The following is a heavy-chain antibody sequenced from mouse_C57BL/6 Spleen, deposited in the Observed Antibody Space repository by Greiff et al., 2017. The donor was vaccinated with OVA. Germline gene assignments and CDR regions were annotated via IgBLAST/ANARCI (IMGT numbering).Heavy chain of an antibody. Sequence: EVQLVESGGGLVQPKGSLKLSCAASGFSFNPYAMNWVRQATGKGVEWGGRRRRKSNNDATYYADSVKDRFTISRDDSESMLYLQMNNLKTEDTAMYYCVRLDADYWGQGTLVTVSA. V-gene: IGHV10-1*01. CDR2: RRRKSNNDAT. CDR1: GFSFNPYA. CDR3: VRLDADY. J-gene: IGHJ3*01. D-gene: IGHD6-5*01.